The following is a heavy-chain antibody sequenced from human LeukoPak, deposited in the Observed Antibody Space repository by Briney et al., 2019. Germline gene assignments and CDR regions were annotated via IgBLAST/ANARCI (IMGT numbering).Heavy chain of an antibody. Sequence: PSETLSLTCTVSGGSNSSSSYYWGWIRQPPGKGLEWIGSIYYSGSTYYNPSLKSRVTISVDTSKNQFSLKLSSVTAADTAVYYCARQNSLIAVAGYFDYWGQGTLVTVSS. D-gene: IGHD6-19*01. V-gene: IGHV4-39*01. CDR1: GGSNSSSSYY. CDR2: IYYSGST. J-gene: IGHJ4*02. CDR3: ARQNSLIAVAGYFDY.